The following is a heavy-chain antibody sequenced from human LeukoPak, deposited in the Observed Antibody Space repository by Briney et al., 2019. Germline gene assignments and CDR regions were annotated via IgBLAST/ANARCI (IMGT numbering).Heavy chain of an antibody. CDR3: AKGQRYYFDY. CDR1: GFTFSRYA. V-gene: IGHV3-30-3*01. J-gene: IGHJ4*02. Sequence: GGSLRLSCAASGFTFSRYALHWVRQAPGKGLEWVAAISYDGSNKYYADSVKGRFTISRDNSKNTLYLQMNSLRAEDTAVYYCAKGQRYYFDYWGQGTLVTVSS. CDR2: ISYDGSNK.